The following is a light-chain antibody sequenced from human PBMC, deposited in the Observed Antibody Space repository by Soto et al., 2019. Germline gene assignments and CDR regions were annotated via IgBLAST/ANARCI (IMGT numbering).Light chain of an antibody. Sequence: DIQMTQLPSTLSASVGYRVTITCRASQSIDDKLAWYQQKPGKVPELLIYDASNLESGVPSRYSGSGSGTEFTLTISSLQPDDFSAYYCQHYKRHPLAFGPGTKVDVK. V-gene: IGKV1-5*01. J-gene: IGKJ3*01. CDR1: QSIDDK. CDR2: DAS. CDR3: QHYKRHPLA.